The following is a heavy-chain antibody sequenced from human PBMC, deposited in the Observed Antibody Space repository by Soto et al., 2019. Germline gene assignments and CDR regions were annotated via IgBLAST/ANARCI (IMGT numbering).Heavy chain of an antibody. Sequence: GGSLRLSCAASGFTFSSYGMHWVRQAPGKGLEWVAVIWYDGSNKYYADSVKGRFTISRDNSKNTLYLQMNSLRAEDTAVYYCARDSEMMNYYDSNIDYWGQGTLVTVSS. CDR3: ARDSEMMNYYDSNIDY. J-gene: IGHJ4*02. CDR2: IWYDGSNK. V-gene: IGHV3-33*01. CDR1: GFTFSSYG. D-gene: IGHD3-22*01.